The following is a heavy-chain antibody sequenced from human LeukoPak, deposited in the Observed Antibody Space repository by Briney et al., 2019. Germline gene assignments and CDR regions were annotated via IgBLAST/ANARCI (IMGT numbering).Heavy chain of an antibody. Sequence: GGIRQXXXKGLEXIGSIYYIGSTYYNPSLKSRVTISVDTSKNQFSLKLSSVTAADTAVYYCARTSCVWFGELPIDYWGQGTLVTVSS. V-gene: IGHV4-39*01. CDR2: IYYIGST. CDR3: ARTSCVWFGELPIDY. J-gene: IGHJ4*02. D-gene: IGHD3-10*01.